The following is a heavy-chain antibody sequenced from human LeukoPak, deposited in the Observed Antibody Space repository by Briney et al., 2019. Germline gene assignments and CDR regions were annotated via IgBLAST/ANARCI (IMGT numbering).Heavy chain of an antibody. CDR3: AKKAGGGYNGVDY. CDR2: ISSSGSTI. V-gene: IGHV3-48*03. D-gene: IGHD5-24*01. CDR1: GFTFSSYE. Sequence: GGSLRLSCAASGFTFSSYEMNWVRQAPGKGLEWVSYISSSGSTIYYADSVKGRFTISRDNSKRTLYLQMNSLRDEDTAVYYCAKKAGGGYNGVDYWGQGTLVTVSS. J-gene: IGHJ4*02.